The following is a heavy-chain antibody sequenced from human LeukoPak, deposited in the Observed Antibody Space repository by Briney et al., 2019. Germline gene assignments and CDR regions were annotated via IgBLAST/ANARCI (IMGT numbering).Heavy chain of an antibody. CDR3: ARDPQQARWIFDY. CDR1: GFTFSSYS. J-gene: IGHJ4*02. Sequence: GGSLRLSCAASGFTFSSYSMNWVRQAPAKGLEWVSSISSSSSYIYYADSVKGRFTISRDNAKNSLYLQMNSLRAEHTAAYYCARDPQQARWIFDYWGQGTLVTVSS. CDR2: ISSSSSYI. V-gene: IGHV3-21*01. D-gene: IGHD5-24*01.